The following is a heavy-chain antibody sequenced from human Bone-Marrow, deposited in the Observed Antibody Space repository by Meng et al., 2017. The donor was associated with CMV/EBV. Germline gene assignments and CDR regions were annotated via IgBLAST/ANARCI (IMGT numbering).Heavy chain of an antibody. CDR2: ISWNSGSA. V-gene: IGHV3-9*01. J-gene: IGHJ4*02. CDR3: AKDSHGAYYSGSGSYYED. CDR1: GFSFDDYA. D-gene: IGHD3-10*01. Sequence: SLKISCAGSGFSFDDYAMHWVRQAPGKGLEWVAGISWNSGSAGYADSVKGRFTISRDNAKNSLYLQMNSLRPEDTALYFCAKDSHGAYYSGSGSYYEDWGQGTQVTVSS.